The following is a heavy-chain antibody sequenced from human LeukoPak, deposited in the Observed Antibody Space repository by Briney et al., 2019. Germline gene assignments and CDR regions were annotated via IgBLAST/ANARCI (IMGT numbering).Heavy chain of an antibody. Sequence: KTGGSLRLSCAASGFTFSDYYMSWIRQAPGKGLEWVSYISSSNTYTNYAGSVKGRFTISRDDAKNSLYLQMNSLRAEDTAVYYCARSRSYYPADYWGQGTPVTVSS. CDR2: ISSSNTYT. CDR3: ARSRSYYPADY. D-gene: IGHD1-26*01. V-gene: IGHV3-11*03. J-gene: IGHJ4*02. CDR1: GFTFSDYY.